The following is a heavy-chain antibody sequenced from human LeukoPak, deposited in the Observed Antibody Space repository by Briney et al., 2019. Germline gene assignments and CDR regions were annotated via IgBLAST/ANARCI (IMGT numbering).Heavy chain of an antibody. CDR3: ARGPGHGGSYYHD. CDR2: IFHSGST. V-gene: IGHV4-30-2*01. D-gene: IGHD1-26*01. CDR1: GDSVSTGGYS. Sequence: PSQTLSLTCAVSGDSVSTGGYSWSWVRQPPGKGLEWIGHIFHSGSTYYTPSLKSRVTMSVDRSKNNFSLKLSSVTAADTAVYYCARGPGHGGSYYHDWGQGTPVTVSS. J-gene: IGHJ4*02.